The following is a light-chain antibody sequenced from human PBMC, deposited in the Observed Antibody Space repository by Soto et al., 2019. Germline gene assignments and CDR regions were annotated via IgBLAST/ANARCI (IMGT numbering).Light chain of an antibody. V-gene: IGKV3-15*01. CDR1: QSVSSS. J-gene: IGKJ1*01. CDR3: QQYNHWPRT. CDR2: GAS. Sequence: EIVLTQSPGTLSLSPGERATLSCRASQSVSSSYLGWYQQKPGQAPRLLIYGASTRATGVPARFSGSGSGTEFTLTISSLQSEDFAVYYCQQYNHWPRTFGQGTKVDIK.